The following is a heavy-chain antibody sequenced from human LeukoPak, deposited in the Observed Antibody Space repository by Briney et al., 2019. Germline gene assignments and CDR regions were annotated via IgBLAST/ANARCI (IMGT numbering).Heavy chain of an antibody. CDR3: ATDAGGPTGY. Sequence: AGSLTLSCAAYGFALSSNGMHWVRHAPGQGLEWVAIISYDGSNYDYAVYVKGRFTISSYKSPATVQLRMNSLRPEYTAFYYFATDAGGPTGYWGQGTLVAVSS. CDR1: GFALSSNG. V-gene: IGHV3-30*03. J-gene: IGHJ4*02. D-gene: IGHD1-26*01. CDR2: ISYDGSNY.